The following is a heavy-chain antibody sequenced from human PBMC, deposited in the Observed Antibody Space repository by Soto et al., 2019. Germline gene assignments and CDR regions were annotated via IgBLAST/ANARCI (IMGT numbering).Heavy chain of an antibody. D-gene: IGHD2-15*01. CDR2: IYYSGRT. V-gene: IGHV4-59*01. Sequence: QVQLQESGLRLVKPSETLSLTCTVSGDSISSYYWTWIRQPPGKGLEYIGYIYYSGRTYYNPSLKSRVTISVDTSKNQFSLKLSSVTAADTAVYYCARGHLGITTTGTWYDFDYWGQGTLVTVSS. J-gene: IGHJ4*02. CDR1: GDSISSYY. CDR3: ARGHLGITTTGTWYDFDY.